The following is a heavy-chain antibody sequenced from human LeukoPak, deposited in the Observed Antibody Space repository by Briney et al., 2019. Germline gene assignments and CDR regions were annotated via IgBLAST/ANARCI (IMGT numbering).Heavy chain of an antibody. D-gene: IGHD3-9*01. J-gene: IGHJ4*02. CDR1: GFTFSSYA. CDR3: AREDILTGYPYFDY. V-gene: IGHV3-23*01. Sequence: GGSLRLSCAASGFTFSSYAMSWVRQAPGKGLEWVSAISGSGGSTYYADSVKGRFTVSRDNSKNMLYLQMNSLRPDDTAVYYCAREDILTGYPYFDYWGQGTLVTVSS. CDR2: ISGSGGST.